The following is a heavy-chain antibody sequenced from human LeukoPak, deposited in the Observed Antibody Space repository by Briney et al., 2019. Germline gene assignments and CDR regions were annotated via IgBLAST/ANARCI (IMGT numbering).Heavy chain of an antibody. CDR2: INPNSGGT. Sequence: AAVKVSCKASGYTFTGYYLHWVRQAPGPGLEWMGWINPNSGGTNYAQKFQGRVTMTRDTSISTAYMELSRLRSDDTAVYYCATSPPRGFSGYGYYYYHYMDVWGKGTTVTISS. D-gene: IGHD5-12*01. CDR3: ATSPPRGFSGYGYYYYHYMDV. CDR1: GYTFTGYY. J-gene: IGHJ6*03. V-gene: IGHV1-2*02.